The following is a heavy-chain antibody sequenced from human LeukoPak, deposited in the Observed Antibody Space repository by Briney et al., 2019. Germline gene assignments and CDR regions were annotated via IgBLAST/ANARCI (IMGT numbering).Heavy chain of an antibody. Sequence: PSETLSLTCTVSGGSISSYYWSWIRQPPGKGLEWIGTIYYNEATQYNPSLKSRVTISVDTSKNQFSLKLRSVTAADTAIYYCARELLTRAVAATGDYWGQGTLVTVSS. V-gene: IGHV4-59*04. D-gene: IGHD6-19*01. J-gene: IGHJ4*02. CDR3: ARELLTRAVAATGDY. CDR1: GGSISSYY. CDR2: IYYNEAT.